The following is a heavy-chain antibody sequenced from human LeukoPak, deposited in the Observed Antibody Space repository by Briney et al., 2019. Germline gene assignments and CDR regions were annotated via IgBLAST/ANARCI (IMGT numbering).Heavy chain of an antibody. J-gene: IGHJ4*02. CDR3: ARDAYYDSSGYYLLFDY. D-gene: IGHD3-22*01. Sequence: ASVKVSCKASGGTFSSYAMSWVRQAPGQGLEWMGRIIPIFGTANYAQKFQGRVTITTDESTSTAYMELSSLRSEDTAVYYCARDAYYDSSGYYLLFDYWGQGTLVTVSS. CDR1: GGTFSSYA. CDR2: IIPIFGTA. V-gene: IGHV1-69*05.